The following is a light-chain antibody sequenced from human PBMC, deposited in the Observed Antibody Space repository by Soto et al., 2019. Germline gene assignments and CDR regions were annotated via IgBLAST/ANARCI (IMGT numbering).Light chain of an antibody. CDR1: QSVSSY. CDR2: DAS. J-gene: IGKJ2*01. V-gene: IGKV3-11*01. CDR3: QQGDT. Sequence: EIVLTQSPATLSLSPGERATLSCRASQSVSSYLAWYQQKPGQAPRLLIYDASNRATDIPARFSGSGSGTDFTLTISSLEAEDFAVYYCQQGDTFGQGTKLEIK.